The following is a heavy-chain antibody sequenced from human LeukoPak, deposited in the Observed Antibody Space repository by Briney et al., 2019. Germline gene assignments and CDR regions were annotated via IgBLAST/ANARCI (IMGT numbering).Heavy chain of an antibody. J-gene: IGHJ4*02. CDR2: IQQGGSAK. CDR3: ARIRGDGSTFEY. D-gene: IGHD5-24*01. V-gene: IGHV3-7*01. CDR1: GFTSSSYW. Sequence: GGSLRLSCAASGFTSSSYWMSWVRQAPGKGLEWVANIQQGGSAKYYVDSVKGRFTFSRDDAKNSLYLQMDSLRAEDTAVYFCARIRGDGSTFEYWGRGTLVTVSS.